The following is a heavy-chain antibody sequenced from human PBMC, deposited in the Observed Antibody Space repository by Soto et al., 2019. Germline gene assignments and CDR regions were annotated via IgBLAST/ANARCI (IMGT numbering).Heavy chain of an antibody. CDR2: FIPIFGTA. CDR1: GGTFSSYA. CDR3: ARTDIVVVGAATHDYYYYGMDV. Sequence: QVQLVQSGAEVKKPGSSVKVSCKASGGTFSSYAISWVRQAPGQGLEWMGGFIPIFGTANYAQKFQGRVTITADESTSTAYMELSSLRSEDTAVYYCARTDIVVVGAATHDYYYYGMDVWGQGTTVTVSS. V-gene: IGHV1-69*01. J-gene: IGHJ6*02. D-gene: IGHD2-15*01.